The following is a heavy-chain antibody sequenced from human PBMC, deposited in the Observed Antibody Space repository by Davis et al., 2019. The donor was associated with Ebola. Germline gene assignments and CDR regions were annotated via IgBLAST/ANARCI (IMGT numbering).Heavy chain of an antibody. Sequence: GGSLRLSCAASGFIFSSYVMSWVRQAPGKGLEWVSTYGTSADTYYADSVKGRFTISRDNSKTTLYLHMNSLRAADTAIYYCAKDTTNIWFDIWGQGTMVTVSS. D-gene: IGHD1-26*01. J-gene: IGHJ3*02. V-gene: IGHV3-23*01. CDR2: GTSADT. CDR1: GFIFSSYV. CDR3: AKDTTNIWFDI.